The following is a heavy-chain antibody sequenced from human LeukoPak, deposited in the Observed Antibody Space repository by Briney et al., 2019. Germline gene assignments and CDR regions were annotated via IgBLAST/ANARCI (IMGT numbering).Heavy chain of an antibody. D-gene: IGHD4-17*01. CDR2: LFNGETT. CDR1: GDPISTNRYY. Sequence: ASETLSLTCTVSGDPISTNRYYWGWIRQPPGKGLEWIGSLFNGETTYYNPSLKSRVTMSVDPSRSQFSLILNSVTAADTAVYYCASRKVPNGDHEKWFDPWGQGTLVTVSS. J-gene: IGHJ5*02. CDR3: ASRKVPNGDHEKWFDP. V-gene: IGHV4-39*01.